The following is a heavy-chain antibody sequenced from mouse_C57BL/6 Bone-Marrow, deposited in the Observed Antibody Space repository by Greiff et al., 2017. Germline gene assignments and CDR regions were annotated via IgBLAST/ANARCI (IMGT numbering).Heavy chain of an antibody. J-gene: IGHJ2*01. V-gene: IGHV1-82*01. CDR2: IYPGDGDT. D-gene: IGHD1-1*01. CDR1: GYAFSSSW. Sequence: VQLQESGPELVKPGASVKISCKASGYAFSSSWMNWVKQRPGKGLEWIGRIYPGDGDTNYNGKFKGKATLTADKSSSTAYMQLSSLTSEDSAVYFCAREGGYGSSYLYYFDYWGQGTTLTVSS. CDR3: AREGGYGSSYLYYFDY.